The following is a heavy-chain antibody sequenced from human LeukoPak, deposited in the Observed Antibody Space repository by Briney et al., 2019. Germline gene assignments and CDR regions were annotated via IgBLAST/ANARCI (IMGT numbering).Heavy chain of an antibody. J-gene: IGHJ4*02. CDR2: INAGNGNT. Sequence: PGASVKVSCKASGYTFTSYAMHWVRQAPGQRLEWMGWINAGNGNTKYSQKFQGRVTITRDTSASTAYMELSSLRSEDTAVYYCARDMRGPRRGYYDSSGYYYGDYWGQGTLVTVSS. CDR3: ARDMRGPRRGYYDSSGYYYGDY. V-gene: IGHV1-3*01. D-gene: IGHD3-22*01. CDR1: GYTFTSYA.